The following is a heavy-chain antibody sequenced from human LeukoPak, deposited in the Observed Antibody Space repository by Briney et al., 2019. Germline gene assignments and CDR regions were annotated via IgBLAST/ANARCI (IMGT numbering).Heavy chain of an antibody. Sequence: PGGSLRLSCAASGFTFSSYSMNWVRQAPGKGLEWVSSISSSSSYIYYADSVKGRFTISRDNAKNSLYLQMDSLRAEDTAVYYCARSPRSSWPFFDYWGQGTLVTVSS. CDR2: ISSSSSYI. J-gene: IGHJ4*02. CDR1: GFTFSSYS. V-gene: IGHV3-21*04. D-gene: IGHD6-13*01. CDR3: ARSPRSSWPFFDY.